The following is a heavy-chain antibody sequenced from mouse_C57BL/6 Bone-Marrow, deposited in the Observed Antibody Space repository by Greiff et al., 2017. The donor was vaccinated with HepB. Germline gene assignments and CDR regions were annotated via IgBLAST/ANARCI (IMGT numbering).Heavy chain of an antibody. V-gene: IGHV1-54*01. Sequence: VQLQQSGAELVRPGTSVKVSCKASGYAFTNYLIEWVKQRPGQGLEWIGVINPGSGGTNYNEKFKGKATLTADKSSSTAYMQLSSLTSEDSAVYYCARDLYYYAMDYWGQGTSVTVSS. CDR2: INPGSGGT. CDR3: ARDLYYYAMDY. J-gene: IGHJ4*01. CDR1: GYAFTNYL. D-gene: IGHD5-1*01.